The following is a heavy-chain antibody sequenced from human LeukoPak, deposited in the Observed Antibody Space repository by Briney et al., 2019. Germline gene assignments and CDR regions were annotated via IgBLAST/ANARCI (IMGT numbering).Heavy chain of an antibody. J-gene: IGHJ4*02. D-gene: IGHD4-17*01. CDR2: ISNSGNTI. Sequence: GGSLRLSCAASGFTFSEYYMSWIRQAPGKGLEWVSYISNSGNTINYADSVKGRFTVSRDNAESSLYLQMNNLRVEDTAVYYCASPCFGDSVHYWGQGTLVTVSS. V-gene: IGHV3-11*01. CDR3: ASPCFGDSVHY. CDR1: GFTFSEYY.